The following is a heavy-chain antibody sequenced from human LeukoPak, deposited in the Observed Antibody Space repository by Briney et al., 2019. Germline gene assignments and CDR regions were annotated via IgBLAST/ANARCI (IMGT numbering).Heavy chain of an antibody. V-gene: IGHV3-23*01. D-gene: IGHD6-19*01. CDR1: GFTFSSYA. J-gene: IGHJ3*02. Sequence: GGSLRLSCAASGFTFSSYAMSWVRQAPGKGLEWVSAISGSGGSTYYADSVKGRFTISRDNSKNTLYLQMNSLRDEDTAVYYCAKDPYSSGWYISAFDIWGQGTMVTVSS. CDR2: ISGSGGST. CDR3: AKDPYSSGWYISAFDI.